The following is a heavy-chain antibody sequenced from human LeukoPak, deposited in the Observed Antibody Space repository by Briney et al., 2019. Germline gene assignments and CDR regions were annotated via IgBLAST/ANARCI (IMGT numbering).Heavy chain of an antibody. V-gene: IGHV1-3*01. Sequence: ASVKVSCKASGYTFTSYAMHWVRQAPGQRLEWMGWINAGNGNTKYSQKFQGRVTITRDTSASTAYMELSSLRSEATAVYYCARDSNGDYFDYWGQGTLVTVSS. CDR3: ARDSNGDYFDY. CDR1: GYTFTSYA. D-gene: IGHD4-17*01. CDR2: INAGNGNT. J-gene: IGHJ4*02.